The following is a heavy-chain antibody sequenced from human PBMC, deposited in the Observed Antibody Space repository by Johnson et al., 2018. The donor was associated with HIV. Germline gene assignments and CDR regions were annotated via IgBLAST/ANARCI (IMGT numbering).Heavy chain of an antibody. CDR2: ISYDGSNK. CDR1: GFTFSSYA. Sequence: CAASGFTFSSYAMHWVRQAPGKGLEWVAVISYDGSNKYYADSVKGRFTISRDNSKNTLYLQMNSLRAEDTAVYYCARALTTDAFDIWGQGTMVTVSS. CDR3: ARALTTDAFDI. J-gene: IGHJ3*02. V-gene: IGHV3-30-3*01. D-gene: IGHD4-17*01.